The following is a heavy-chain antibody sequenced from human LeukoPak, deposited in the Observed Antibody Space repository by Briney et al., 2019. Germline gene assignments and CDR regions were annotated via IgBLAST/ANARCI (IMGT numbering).Heavy chain of an antibody. Sequence: GGSLRLSCAASGFTFDDYAMHWVRQAPGKGLEWVSGISWNSGSIGYADSVKGRFTISRDNAKNSLYLQMNSLRAEDTAVYYCARDSSSWVHWGQGTLVTVSS. J-gene: IGHJ4*02. CDR2: ISWNSGSI. CDR1: GFTFDDYA. CDR3: ARDSSSWVH. V-gene: IGHV3-9*01. D-gene: IGHD6-13*01.